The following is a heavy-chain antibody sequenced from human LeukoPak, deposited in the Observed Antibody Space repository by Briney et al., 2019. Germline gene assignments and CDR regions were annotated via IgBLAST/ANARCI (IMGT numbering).Heavy chain of an antibody. CDR3: AKLPGVTPRLELVYFDY. V-gene: IGHV3-23*01. CDR2: ISGSGGST. CDR1: GFTFSSYA. Sequence: GGSLRLSCAASGFTFSSYAMSWVRQAPGKGLEWVSAISGSGGSTYYADSVKGRFTISRDNSKNTLCLQMNSLRAEDTAVYYCAKLPGVTPRLELVYFDYWGQGTLVTVSS. J-gene: IGHJ4*02. D-gene: IGHD2-21*02.